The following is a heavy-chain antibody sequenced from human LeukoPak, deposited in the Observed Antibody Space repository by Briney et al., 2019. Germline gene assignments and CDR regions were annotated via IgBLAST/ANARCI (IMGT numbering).Heavy chain of an antibody. Sequence: SGGSLRLSCAASGFTFSSYAMSWVRQAPGKGLEWVSAISGSGGSTYYADSVKGRFTISRDNSKNTLYLQMNSLRAEDTAVYYCAKHTGSIALGDFDYWAREPWSPSPQ. D-gene: IGHD3-16*01. CDR1: GFTFSSYA. V-gene: IGHV3-23*01. CDR2: ISGSGGST. J-gene: IGHJ4*02. CDR3: AKHTGSIALGDFDY.